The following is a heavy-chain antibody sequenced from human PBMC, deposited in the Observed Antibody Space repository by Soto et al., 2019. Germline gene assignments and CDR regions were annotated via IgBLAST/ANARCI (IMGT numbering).Heavy chain of an antibody. CDR2: IYYSGST. CDR3: AREGGGGEYFQH. D-gene: IGHD2-15*01. J-gene: IGHJ1*01. CDR1: GGSISSGDYY. V-gene: IGHV4-30-4*01. Sequence: QVQLQESGPGLVKPSQTLSLTCTVSGGSISSGDYYWSWIRQPPGKGLEWIGYIYYSGSTYYNPSLKSPITIPVDPSKHQFSLKLSSVTAADTDVYYCAREGGGGEYFQHWGQGTLVTVSS.